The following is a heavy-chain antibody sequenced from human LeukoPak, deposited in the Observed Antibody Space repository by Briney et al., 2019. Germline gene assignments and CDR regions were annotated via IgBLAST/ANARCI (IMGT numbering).Heavy chain of an antibody. D-gene: IGHD6-19*01. J-gene: IGHJ4*02. Sequence: SEPLSLTCAVSGASISSNNWWSWVRQPPGKGLEWIGEIYHSGSTNYTPSLKSRVTISIDKSKNQFSLKLSSVTAADTAVYYCALISRGIAVPGTELWGQGTLVTVSS. CDR1: GASISSNNW. V-gene: IGHV4-4*02. CDR2: IYHSGST. CDR3: ALISRGIAVPGTEL.